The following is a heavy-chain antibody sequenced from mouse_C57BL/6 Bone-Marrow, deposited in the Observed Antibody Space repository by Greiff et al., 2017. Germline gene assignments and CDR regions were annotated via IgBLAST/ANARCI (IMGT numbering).Heavy chain of an antibody. CDR3: APLTTVVATGGYYFDY. V-gene: IGHV1-59*01. D-gene: IGHD1-1*01. J-gene: IGHJ2*01. Sequence: QVQLKQPGAELVRPGTSVKLSCKASGYTFTSYWMHWVKQRPGQGLEWIGVIDPSDSYTNYNQKFKGKATLTVDTSSSTAYMQLSSLTSEDSAVYYCAPLTTVVATGGYYFDYWGQGTTLTVSS. CDR1: GYTFTSYW. CDR2: IDPSDSYT.